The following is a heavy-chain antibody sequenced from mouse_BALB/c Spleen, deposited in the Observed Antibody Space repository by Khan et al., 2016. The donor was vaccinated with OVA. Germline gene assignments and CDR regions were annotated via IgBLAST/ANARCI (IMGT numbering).Heavy chain of an antibody. CDR2: ISYSGRT. D-gene: IGHD1-2*01. J-gene: IGHJ2*01. CDR3: ARTARIKY. Sequence: EVKLLESGPGLVKPSQSLSLTCTVTGYSITSGYGWNWIRQFPGNKLEWMGSISYSGRTNYNPSLKSRISITRDTSKNQFFLQLNSVTTEDIATYFCARTARIKYWGQGTTLTVSS. CDR1: GYSITSGYG. V-gene: IGHV3-2*02.